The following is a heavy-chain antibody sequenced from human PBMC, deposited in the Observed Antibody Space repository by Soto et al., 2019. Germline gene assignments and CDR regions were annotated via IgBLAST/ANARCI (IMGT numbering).Heavy chain of an antibody. J-gene: IGHJ4*02. CDR3: ASDDGYCSGGSCYEEEGFDY. V-gene: IGHV1-18*01. CDR1: GYTFTSYG. CDR2: ISAYNGNT. Sequence: QVQLVQSGAEVKKPGASVKVSCKASGYTFTSYGISWVRQAPGQGLEWMGWISAYNGNTNYAQKHQGRVIMTTNTSTSTAYMELRSLGSGDAAVYACASDDGYCSGGSCYEEEGFDYWGQGTLVAVSS. D-gene: IGHD2-15*01.